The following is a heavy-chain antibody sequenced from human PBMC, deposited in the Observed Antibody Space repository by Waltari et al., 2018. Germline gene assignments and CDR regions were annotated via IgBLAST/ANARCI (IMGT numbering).Heavy chain of an antibody. Sequence: EVQLLESGGDLEQPGGSLRISCVGSGFNFSNYAMNWVRQAPGKGWEWVSTMSGTGDYTYYADSVKGRFTISRDNSKNTVFLHMNNLRVEDTAIYFCAKDQAEWLVLDGYFDSWGQGTPVTVSS. CDR3: AKDQAEWLVLDGYFDS. CDR1: GFNFSNYA. D-gene: IGHD6-19*01. V-gene: IGHV3-23*01. J-gene: IGHJ4*02. CDR2: MSGTGDYT.